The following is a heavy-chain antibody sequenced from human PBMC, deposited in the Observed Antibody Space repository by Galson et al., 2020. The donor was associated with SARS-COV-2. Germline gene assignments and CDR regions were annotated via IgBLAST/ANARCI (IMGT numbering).Heavy chain of an antibody. CDR1: GFTFSSYG. V-gene: IGHV3-30*18. Sequence: GGSLRLSCAASGFTFSSYGMHWVRQAPGKGLEWVAVISYDGSNKYYADSVKGRFTISRDNSKNTLYLQMNSLRAEDTAVYYCAKDLYFGYSGYDWRDYWGQGTLVTVSS. D-gene: IGHD5-12*01. CDR2: ISYDGSNK. CDR3: AKDLYFGYSGYDWRDY. J-gene: IGHJ4*02.